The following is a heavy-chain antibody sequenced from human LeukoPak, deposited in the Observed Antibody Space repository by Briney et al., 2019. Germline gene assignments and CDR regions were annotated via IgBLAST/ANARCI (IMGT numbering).Heavy chain of an antibody. CDR1: EFSVSSNY. D-gene: IGHD3-10*01. V-gene: IGHV3-53*01. CDR3: ARVLSGRGSLYSYYYYMDV. CDR2: IYSGGST. J-gene: IGHJ6*03. Sequence: GGSLRLSCAASEFSVSSNYMSWVRQAPGKGLEWVSVIYSGGSTYYADSVKGRFTISRDNSKNTLYLQMNSLRAEDTAVYYCARVLSGRGSLYSYYYYMDVWGKGTTVTISS.